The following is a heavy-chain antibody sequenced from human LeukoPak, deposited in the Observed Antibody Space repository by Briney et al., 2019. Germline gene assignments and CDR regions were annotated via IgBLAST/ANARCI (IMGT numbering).Heavy chain of an antibody. CDR1: GGTFSSYA. Sequence: SVKVSCKASGGTFSSYAISWVRQAPGQGLEWMGGIIPIFGTANYAQKFQGRVTITTDESTSTAYMELSSLRSEDTAVYYCASYSSSSGNFDYWGQGTLVTVSS. J-gene: IGHJ4*02. CDR3: ASYSSSSGNFDY. D-gene: IGHD6-6*01. CDR2: IIPIFGTA. V-gene: IGHV1-69*05.